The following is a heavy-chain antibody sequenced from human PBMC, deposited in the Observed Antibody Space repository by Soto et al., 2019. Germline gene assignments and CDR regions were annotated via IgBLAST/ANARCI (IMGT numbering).Heavy chain of an antibody. CDR3: AREAAAGPRHYYYGMDV. CDR1: GDSASSNSAA. CDR2: TYYRSKWYN. D-gene: IGHD6-13*01. V-gene: IGHV6-1*01. J-gene: IGHJ6*02. Sequence: PSQTLSLTCAISGDSASSNSAAWNWIRQSPSRGLEWLGRTYYRSKWYNDYAVSVKSRITINPDTSKNQFSLQLNSVTPEDTAVYYCAREAAAGPRHYYYGMDVWGQGTTVTVSS.